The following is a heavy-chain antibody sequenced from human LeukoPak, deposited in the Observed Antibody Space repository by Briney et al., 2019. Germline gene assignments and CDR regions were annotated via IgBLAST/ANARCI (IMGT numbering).Heavy chain of an antibody. CDR2: ISYDGSNK. D-gene: IGHD6-13*01. CDR1: GFTFSSYG. J-gene: IGHJ6*02. V-gene: IGHV3-30*18. CDR3: AKDYLVSSSWYRYYGMDV. Sequence: GGSLRLSCAASGFTFSSYGMHWVRQAPGKGLEWVAVISYDGSNKYYADSVKGRFTISRDNSKNTLYLQMNSLRAEDTAVYYCAKDYLVSSSWYRYYGMDVWGQGTTVTVSS.